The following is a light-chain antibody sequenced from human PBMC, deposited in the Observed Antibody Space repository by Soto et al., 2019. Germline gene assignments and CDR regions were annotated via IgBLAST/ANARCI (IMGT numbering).Light chain of an antibody. Sequence: EIVMTQSAATLSVPKGERATLSCRDSQSVSSNFAWYQQRPGQAPRLLFYGAFNRATGIPARFSGSVSGTDFTLTISSLEPEDLAVYYCQQRNIWPPVTFGQGTRLEIK. CDR2: GAF. V-gene: IGKV3-11*01. CDR1: QSVSSN. J-gene: IGKJ5*01. CDR3: QQRNIWPPVT.